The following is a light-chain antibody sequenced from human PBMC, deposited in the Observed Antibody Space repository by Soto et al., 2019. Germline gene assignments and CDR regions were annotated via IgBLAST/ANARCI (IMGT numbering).Light chain of an antibody. CDR3: CSYAGRYTWV. CDR2: DVS. J-gene: IGLJ2*01. Sequence: QSVLTQPRSVSGSPGQSVTISCTGTSSDVGGYPYVSWYQHHPGKAPKLMLYDVSKRPSGVPDRFSGSKSGNTASLTISGLQAEDEADYYCCSYAGRYTWVFGGGTKLTVL. CDR1: SSDVGGYPY. V-gene: IGLV2-11*01.